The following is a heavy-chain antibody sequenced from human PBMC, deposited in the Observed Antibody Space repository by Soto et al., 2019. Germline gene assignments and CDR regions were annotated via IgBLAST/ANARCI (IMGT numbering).Heavy chain of an antibody. CDR2: VNPGNGTT. D-gene: IGHD2-8*01. CDR3: ARDTYANFDY. J-gene: IGHJ4*02. V-gene: IGHV1-2*02. Sequence: ASVKVSCKASGYTFTAYYMHGVRQAPGQGLEWMGWVNPGNGTTSFAQKFQGRVTMTRDTSISTAYMELSGLRSDDTAMYYCARDTYANFDYWGQGTLVTVSS. CDR1: GYTFTAYY.